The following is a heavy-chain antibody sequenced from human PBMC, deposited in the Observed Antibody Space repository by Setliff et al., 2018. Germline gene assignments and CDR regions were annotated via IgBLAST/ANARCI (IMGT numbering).Heavy chain of an antibody. J-gene: IGHJ4*02. V-gene: IGHV1-18*01. CDR2: ISGYNSNT. Sequence: ASVKVSCKASGGSFSNHGFTWVRQAPGQGLEWVGWISGYNSNTIYAQNFQGRVTMTTDASTNTAYMELRSLGSDDTAVYYCATFRGYTYGYDYWGQGTLVTVSS. D-gene: IGHD5-18*01. CDR3: ATFRGYTYGYDY. CDR1: GGSFSNHG.